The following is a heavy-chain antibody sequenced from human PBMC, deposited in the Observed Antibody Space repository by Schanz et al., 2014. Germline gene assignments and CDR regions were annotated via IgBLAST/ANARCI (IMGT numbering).Heavy chain of an antibody. J-gene: IGHJ6*02. Sequence: EQVVESGGGLVQPGGSLRLSCAVSGFTFSDYYMSWIRQAPGKGLEWISYISSGSSTIHYADSVKGRFTISRDNAKNSLFLQMNSLRAEDTAIYYCATSYSSSSYFYVMDVWGQGTMVTVSS. CDR1: GFTFSDYY. V-gene: IGHV3-11*01. D-gene: IGHD6-6*01. CDR2: ISSGSSTI. CDR3: ATSYSSSSYFYVMDV.